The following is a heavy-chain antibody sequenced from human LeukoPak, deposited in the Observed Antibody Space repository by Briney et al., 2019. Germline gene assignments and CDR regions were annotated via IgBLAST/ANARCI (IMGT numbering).Heavy chain of an antibody. D-gene: IGHD6-13*01. CDR3: AKDGSPGSSSWYLDY. CDR1: GFTFSSYA. Sequence: PGGSLRLSCAASGFTFSSYAMSWVRQAPGKGLEWVSAISGSGGSTYYADCVKGRFTISRDNSKNTLYLQMNSLRAEDTAVYYCAKDGSPGSSSWYLDYWGQGTRVTVSS. J-gene: IGHJ4*02. CDR2: ISGSGGST. V-gene: IGHV3-23*01.